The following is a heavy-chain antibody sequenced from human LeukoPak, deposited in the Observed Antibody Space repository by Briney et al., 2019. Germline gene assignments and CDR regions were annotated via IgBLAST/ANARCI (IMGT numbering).Heavy chain of an antibody. J-gene: IGHJ3*02. D-gene: IGHD3-22*01. CDR1: GGFINSGSYY. Sequence: SETLSLTCTVSGGFINSGSYYWNWIRRPAGKGLEWIGRIYTSGSTSYNPSLKSRVTISVDTSKNQISLWLSSVTAADTAVYYCARVRRYYYDSSVKGAFDIWGQGTMVTVS. CDR3: ARVRRYYYDSSVKGAFDI. V-gene: IGHV4-61*02. CDR2: IYTSGST.